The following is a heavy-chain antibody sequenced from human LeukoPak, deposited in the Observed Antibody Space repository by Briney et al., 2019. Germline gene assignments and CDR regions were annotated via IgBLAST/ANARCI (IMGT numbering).Heavy chain of an antibody. D-gene: IGHD3-10*01. V-gene: IGHV3-30*04. CDR2: ISKDGNNK. CDR1: GFSFNSYP. CDR3: ARPDDSESFYRANHY. Sequence: GGSLRLSCAASGFSFNSYPMHWVRRAPGKGLEWVAVISKDGNNKYYADSVKGRFTISRDSSNNTLSLQMNGLRLEDTAVYYCARPDDSESFYRANHYWGRGTLVTVS. J-gene: IGHJ4*02.